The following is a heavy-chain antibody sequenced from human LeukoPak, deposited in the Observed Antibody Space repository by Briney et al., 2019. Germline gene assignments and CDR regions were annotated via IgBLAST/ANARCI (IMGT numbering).Heavy chain of an antibody. V-gene: IGHV3-73*01. J-gene: IGHJ6*03. CDR1: GITFDGSP. Sequence: GGSLKLSCAASGITFDGSPIHWVRQASGKGLEWVGRIRSKTNHYATGYAASVKGRFLISRDDSKNMSYLQMNSLKTEDTAVYYCQAYYYYYMDVWGKGTTVTVS. CDR2: IRSKTNHYAT. CDR3: QAYYYYYMDV.